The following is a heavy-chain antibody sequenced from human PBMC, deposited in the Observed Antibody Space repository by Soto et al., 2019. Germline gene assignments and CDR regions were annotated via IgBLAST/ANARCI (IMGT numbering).Heavy chain of an antibody. CDR2: INPNSGGT. CDR1: GYTFTGYY. D-gene: IGHD5-18*01. Sequence: ASVKVSCKASGYTFTGYYMHWVRQAPEQGLEWMGWINPNSGGTNYAQKFQGRVTMTRDTSISTAYMELSRLRSDDTAVYYCARGLQLWYAFDIWGQGTMVTVSS. V-gene: IGHV1-2*02. J-gene: IGHJ3*02. CDR3: ARGLQLWYAFDI.